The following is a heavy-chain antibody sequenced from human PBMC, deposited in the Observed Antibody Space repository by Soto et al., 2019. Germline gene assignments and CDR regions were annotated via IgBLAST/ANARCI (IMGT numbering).Heavy chain of an antibody. CDR3: AKDMVAAPGPSDY. J-gene: IGHJ4*02. D-gene: IGHD6-25*01. Sequence: PGGSLRLSCAASGFTFSSYAMSWVRQAPGKGLEWVSAISGRGGSTYFADSVKGRFTISRDTSKNTLYLQMNSLRAEDTAVYYCAKDMVAAPGPSDYWGQGTLVTVSS. CDR1: GFTFSSYA. CDR2: ISGRGGST. V-gene: IGHV3-23*01.